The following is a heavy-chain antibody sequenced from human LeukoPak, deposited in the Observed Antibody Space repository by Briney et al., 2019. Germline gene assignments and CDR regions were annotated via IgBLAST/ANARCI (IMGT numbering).Heavy chain of an antibody. J-gene: IGHJ4*02. CDR1: GFTFSSYA. CDR2: IRADGTEK. Sequence: GGSLRLSCAASGFTFSSYAMSWVRQAPGKGLEWVANIRADGTEKYYVDSVKGRFTISRDNAKNSLYLQLNSLRVEDTAVYYCSRRLDYWGQGTLVTVSS. CDR3: SRRLDY. V-gene: IGHV3-7*03.